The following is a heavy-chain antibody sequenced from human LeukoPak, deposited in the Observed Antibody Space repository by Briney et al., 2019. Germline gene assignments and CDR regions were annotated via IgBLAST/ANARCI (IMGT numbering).Heavy chain of an antibody. J-gene: IGHJ4*02. V-gene: IGHV5-51*01. CDR2: ISPGDPEI. CDR3: ARRTYFDTRHFDY. D-gene: IGHD3-22*01. Sequence: GESLKISCKTSGFSFSRYWIAWVRQMPGNGLEWMGIISPGDPEIRYSPSFQGQVTISADKSISTALLQWSSLKASDTAIYFCARRTYFDTRHFDYWGQGTLVTVSS. CDR1: GFSFSRYW.